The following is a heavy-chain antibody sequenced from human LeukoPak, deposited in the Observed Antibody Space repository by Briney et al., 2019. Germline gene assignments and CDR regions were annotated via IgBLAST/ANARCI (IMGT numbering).Heavy chain of an antibody. CDR3: ARVVGYNDFDY. CDR2: IYYSGST. CDR1: GGSISSSSYY. Sequence: PSETLSLTCTVSGGSISSSSYYWGWIRQPPGKGLEWIGSIYYSGSTYYNPSLKSRVTISVDTSKNQFSLKLSSVTAADTAVYYCARVVGYNDFDYWGQGTLVTVSS. V-gene: IGHV4-39*07. J-gene: IGHJ4*02. D-gene: IGHD5-24*01.